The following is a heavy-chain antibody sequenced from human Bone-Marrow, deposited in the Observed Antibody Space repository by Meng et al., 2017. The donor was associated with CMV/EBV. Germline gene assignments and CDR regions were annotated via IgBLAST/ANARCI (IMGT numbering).Heavy chain of an antibody. CDR3: ARGLVVVPAAIPWWFDP. Sequence: ASVKVSCKASGYTFTSYYMHWVRQAPGQGLEWMGIINPSGGSTSYAQKFQGRVTMTRDTSTSTVYMELSSLRSEDTAVYYCARGLVVVPAAIPWWFDPWGHGTLVAVSS. J-gene: IGHJ5*02. V-gene: IGHV1-46*01. CDR1: GYTFTSYY. CDR2: INPSGGST. D-gene: IGHD2-2*02.